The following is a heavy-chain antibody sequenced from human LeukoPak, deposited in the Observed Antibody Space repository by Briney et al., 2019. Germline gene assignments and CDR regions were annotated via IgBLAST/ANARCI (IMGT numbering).Heavy chain of an antibody. V-gene: IGHV1-46*01. CDR2: IFPSGGST. J-gene: IGHJ4*02. Sequence: ASVKVSCKAFGYTFTSYSMYWVRQAPGQGLEWMGLIFPSGGSTAYAQKFQGRVTMTRDTSTSTVYMELSSLRSADTAIYYCARGSDSSGYYYADHWGQGTLVTVSS. D-gene: IGHD3-22*01. CDR3: ARGSDSSGYYYADH. CDR1: GYTFTSYS.